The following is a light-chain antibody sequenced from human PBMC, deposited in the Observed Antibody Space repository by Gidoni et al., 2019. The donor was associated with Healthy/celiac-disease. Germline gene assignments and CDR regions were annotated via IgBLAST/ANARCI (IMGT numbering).Light chain of an antibody. Sequence: GSLGERATIKCKSSQSVLYSSNNKNYLALYQQKQGQPPKLLIYWASTRESGVPDRFSGSGSGTDFTLTISSLQAEDVAVYYCQQYYSTLQYTFXXXTKLEIK. CDR1: QSVLYSSNNKNY. CDR2: WAS. J-gene: IGKJ2*01. V-gene: IGKV4-1*01. CDR3: QQYYSTLQYT.